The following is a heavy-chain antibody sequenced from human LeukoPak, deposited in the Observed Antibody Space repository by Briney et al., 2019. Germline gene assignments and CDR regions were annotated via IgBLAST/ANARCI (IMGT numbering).Heavy chain of an antibody. J-gene: IGHJ3*02. V-gene: IGHV4-59*01. D-gene: IGHD3-22*01. CDR3: ARSDYYHAFDI. CDR2: IYYSGST. Sequence: SETLSLTCTVSGGSISSYYWSWIRQPPGKGLEWIGYIYYSGSTNYNPSLKSRVTISVDTSKNQFSLRLSSVTAADTAVYYCARSDYYHAFDIWGQGTMVTVSS. CDR1: GGSISSYY.